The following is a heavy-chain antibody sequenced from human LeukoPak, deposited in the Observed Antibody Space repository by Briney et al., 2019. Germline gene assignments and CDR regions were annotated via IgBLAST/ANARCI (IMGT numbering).Heavy chain of an antibody. CDR1: GGSISSYY. Sequence: SETLSLTCTVSGGSISSYYWSWIRQPPGKGLEWIGYIYYSGSTNYNPSLKSRVTISVDTSKNQFSLKLSSVTAADTAVYYCARDPYYDILTGYYTDYWGQGTLVTVSS. V-gene: IGHV4-59*12. D-gene: IGHD3-9*01. CDR2: IYYSGST. CDR3: ARDPYYDILTGYYTDY. J-gene: IGHJ4*02.